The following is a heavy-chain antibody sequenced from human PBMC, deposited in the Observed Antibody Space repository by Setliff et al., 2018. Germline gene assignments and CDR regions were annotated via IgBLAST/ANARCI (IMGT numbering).Heavy chain of an antibody. D-gene: IGHD6-19*01. Sequence: GSPRPPRTAPGFPFRNAWMSWVRQAPGKGLEWVGRIKRITDSGTTDHAAPVKGRFTVSRDDSISTLYLQMNSLKTEDTAVYYCTTSPISSGWHSNFDYNMDVWGQGTTVTVSS. CDR3: TTSPISSGWHSNFDYNMDV. CDR2: IKRITDSGTT. J-gene: IGHJ6*02. CDR1: GFPFRNAW. V-gene: IGHV3-15*01.